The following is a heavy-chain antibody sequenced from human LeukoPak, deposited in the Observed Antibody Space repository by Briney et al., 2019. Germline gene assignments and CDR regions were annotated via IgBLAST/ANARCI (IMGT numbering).Heavy chain of an antibody. Sequence: PSETLSLTCAVYGGSFSGYYWSWIRQPPGKGLEWIGEINHSGSTNYNPSLKSRVTISVDTSKNQFSLKLSSVTAADTAVYYCARVGGWYYNYWGQGTLVIVSS. CDR3: ARVGGWYYNY. V-gene: IGHV4-34*01. CDR2: INHSGST. CDR1: GGSFSGYY. D-gene: IGHD6-19*01. J-gene: IGHJ4*02.